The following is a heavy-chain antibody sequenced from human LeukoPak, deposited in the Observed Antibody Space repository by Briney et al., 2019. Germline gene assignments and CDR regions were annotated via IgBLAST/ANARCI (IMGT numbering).Heavy chain of an antibody. V-gene: IGHV4-39*01. CDR3: ARYGDIDY. CDR2: IYYSGST. CDR1: GGSISSSRYY. J-gene: IGHJ4*02. D-gene: IGHD4-17*01. Sequence: PSETLSLTCTIFGGSISSSRYYWGWIRQPPGKGLEWIGSIYYSGSTYYNPSLKSRVTISVDKSKNQFSLKLSSVTAADTAVYYCARYGDIDYWGQGTLVTVSS.